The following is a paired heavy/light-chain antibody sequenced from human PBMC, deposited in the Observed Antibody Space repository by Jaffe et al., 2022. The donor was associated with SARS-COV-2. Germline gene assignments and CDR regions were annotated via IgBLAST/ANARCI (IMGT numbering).Light chain of an antibody. CDR2: GNS. V-gene: IGLV1-40*01. Sequence: QSVLTQPPSVSGAPGQRVTISCTGSSSNIGAGYDVHWYQQLPGTAPKLLIYGNSNRPSGVPDRFSGSKSGTSASLAITGLQAEDEADYYCQSYDSSLSGWGVFGGGTKLTVL. CDR1: SSNIGAGYD. J-gene: IGLJ2*01. CDR3: QSYDSSLSGWGV.
Heavy chain of an antibody. CDR2: IYYSGST. CDR1: GGSISSGDYY. Sequence: QVQLQESGPGLVKPSQTLSLTCTVSGGSISSGDYYWSWIRQPPGKGLEWIGYIYYSGSTYYNPSLKSRVTISVDTSKNQFSLKLSSVTAADTAVYYCARDGDYDSSGYPEYFQHWGQGTLVTVSS. D-gene: IGHD3-22*01. V-gene: IGHV4-30-4*01. CDR3: ARDGDYDSSGYPEYFQH. J-gene: IGHJ1*01.